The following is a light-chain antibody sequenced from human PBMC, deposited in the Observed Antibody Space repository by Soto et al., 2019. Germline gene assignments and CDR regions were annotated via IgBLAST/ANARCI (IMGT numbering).Light chain of an antibody. J-gene: IGKJ5*01. CDR1: QNVDSN. CDR3: EQYNNWPIT. V-gene: IGKV3-15*01. Sequence: EIVLTQSPGTLSLSPGERATLSCRASQNVDSNYLAWYQQKPGQAPRLLIYGASTRATGIPARFSGSGSGTEFTLTISSLQSEDFAVYYCEQYNNWPITFGQGTRLEIK. CDR2: GAS.